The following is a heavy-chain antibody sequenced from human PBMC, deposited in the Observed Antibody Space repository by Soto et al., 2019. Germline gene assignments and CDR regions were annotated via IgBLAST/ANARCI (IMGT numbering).Heavy chain of an antibody. CDR2: IFYSGST. CDR1: GGSISSGGYY. J-gene: IGHJ4*02. D-gene: IGHD3-22*01. CDR3: ARLSYYDSSDFYHFDY. Sequence: QVQLQESGPGLVKPSQTLSLTCTVSGGSISSGGYYWSWIRQHPGKGLERIGYIFYSGSTYYNPSLKSRLTISVDTSKNQFSLNLRSVTAADTAVYYCARLSYYDSSDFYHFDYWGQGTLVTVSS. V-gene: IGHV4-31*03.